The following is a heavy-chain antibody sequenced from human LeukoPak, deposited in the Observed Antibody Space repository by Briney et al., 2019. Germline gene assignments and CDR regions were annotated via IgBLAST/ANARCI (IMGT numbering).Heavy chain of an antibody. V-gene: IGHV3-7*01. CDR3: ARDRRGEESPYNWFDP. CDR2: IKQDGSEK. CDR1: GFTFSNYY. J-gene: IGHJ5*02. D-gene: IGHD3-10*01. Sequence: GGSLRLSCAASGFTFSNYYMSWVRQAPGKGLEWVANIKQDGSEKNYVDSVKGRFTISRDNAKNSLYLQMNGLRAEDTAVYYCARDRRGEESPYNWFDPWGQGTLVTVSS.